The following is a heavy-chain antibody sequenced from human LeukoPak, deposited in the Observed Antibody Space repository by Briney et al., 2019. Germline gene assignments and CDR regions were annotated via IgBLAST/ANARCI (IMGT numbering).Heavy chain of an antibody. CDR1: GFTFDDYA. V-gene: IGHV3-9*01. Sequence: GGSLRLSCAASGFTFDDYAMHWVRQAPGKGLEWVSGISWNSGSIGYADSVKGRFTISRDNAKNSLYLQMNGLRAEDTALYYCAKDIYYDDLGYFDYWGQGTLVTVSS. CDR2: ISWNSGSI. D-gene: IGHD3-22*01. CDR3: AKDIYYDDLGYFDY. J-gene: IGHJ4*02.